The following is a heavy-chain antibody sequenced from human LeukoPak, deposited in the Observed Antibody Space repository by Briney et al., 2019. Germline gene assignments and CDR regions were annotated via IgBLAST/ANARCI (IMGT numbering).Heavy chain of an antibody. V-gene: IGHV3-64D*06. D-gene: IGHD6-13*01. Sequence: GGSLRLSCSASGFTFSSYAMHWVRQAPGKGQEYVSAISSNGGSTYYADSVKGRFTISRDNSKNTLYLQMSSLRAEDTAVYYCVRSSSWYIFDYWGQGTLVTVSS. J-gene: IGHJ4*02. CDR1: GFTFSSYA. CDR3: VRSSSWYIFDY. CDR2: ISSNGGST.